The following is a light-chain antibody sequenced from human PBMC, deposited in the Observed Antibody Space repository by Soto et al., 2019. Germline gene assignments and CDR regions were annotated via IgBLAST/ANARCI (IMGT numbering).Light chain of an antibody. CDR2: GNS. J-gene: IGLJ2*01. CDR3: QSYDSSLSALV. CDR1: SSNIGAGYD. V-gene: IGLV1-40*01. Sequence: QSVLTQPPSVSGAPGQRGTISCTGSSSNIGAGYDVHWYQQLPGTAPKLLIYGNSNRPSGVPDRFSGSKSGTSASLAITGLQAEDEADYYCQSYDSSLSALVFGGGTQLTVL.